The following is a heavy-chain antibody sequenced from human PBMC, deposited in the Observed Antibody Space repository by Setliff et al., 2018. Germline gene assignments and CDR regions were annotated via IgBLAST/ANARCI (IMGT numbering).Heavy chain of an antibody. CDR2: VNSDGSST. D-gene: IGHD4-17*01. J-gene: IGHJ4*02. Sequence: GGSLRLSCAASGFTFSSYWMHWVRQAPGKGLVWVSRVNSDGSSTIYADSVKGRFTISRDNAKNTLYLQMSSLRAEDTAVYYCARVGGPSMTTLDYWGQGTLVTVSS. CDR1: GFTFSSYW. CDR3: ARVGGPSMTTLDY. V-gene: IGHV3-74*01.